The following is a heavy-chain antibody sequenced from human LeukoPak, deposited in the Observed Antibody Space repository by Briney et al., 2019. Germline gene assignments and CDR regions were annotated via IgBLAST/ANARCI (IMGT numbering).Heavy chain of an antibody. CDR3: ARAYFDGMDV. V-gene: IGHV1-69*04. J-gene: IGHJ6*02. Sequence: GASVKVSCKASGGTFSSYAISWVRQAPGQGLEWMGRIIPIFGIANYAQKLQGRVTVTADKSTSTAYMELSSLRSEDTAVYYCARAYFDGMDVWGQGTTVTVSS. CDR1: GGTFSSYA. CDR2: IIPIFGIA.